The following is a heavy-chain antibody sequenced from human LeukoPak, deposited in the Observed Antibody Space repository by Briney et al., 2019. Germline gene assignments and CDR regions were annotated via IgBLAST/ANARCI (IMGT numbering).Heavy chain of an antibody. V-gene: IGHV3-21*01. J-gene: IGHJ4*02. CDR2: ISSSSGYI. D-gene: IGHD2-15*01. CDR3: ARVVVVAAKPHHFDY. CDR1: GFTFSSYS. Sequence: GGSLRLSCAASGFTFSSYSMNWVRQAPGKGLEWVSSISSSSGYIYYADSVKGRFTISRDNAKNSLYLQMNSLRAEDTAVYYCARVVVVAAKPHHFDYWGQGTLVTVSS.